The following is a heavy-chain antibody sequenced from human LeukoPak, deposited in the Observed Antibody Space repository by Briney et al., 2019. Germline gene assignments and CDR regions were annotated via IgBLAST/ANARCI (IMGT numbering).Heavy chain of an antibody. Sequence: ASVKVSCKASGYSFSDYYFHWLRQAPGQGREWMEWINPDNGGTNYAQNFQGRVTMSRDTSISTVYMDLSRLTSDETAVFSCVRESRVGNWFDPWGQGTQVTVSS. CDR1: GYSFSDYY. D-gene: IGHD2-15*01. V-gene: IGHV1-2*02. J-gene: IGHJ5*02. CDR3: VRESRVGNWFDP. CDR2: INPDNGGT.